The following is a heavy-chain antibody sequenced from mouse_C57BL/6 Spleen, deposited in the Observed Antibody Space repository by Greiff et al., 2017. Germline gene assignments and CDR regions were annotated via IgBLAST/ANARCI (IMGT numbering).Heavy chain of an antibody. CDR2: IDPSDSET. CDR3: ALYDYDLDY. D-gene: IGHD2-4*01. Sequence: VQLQQPGAELVRPGSSVKLSCKASGYTFTSYWMHWVKLRPIQGLEWIGNIDPSDSETHYNQKFKDKATLTVDKSSSTAYMQLSSLTSEDSAVYYCALYDYDLDYWGQGTTLTVSS. V-gene: IGHV1-52*01. CDR1: GYTFTSYW. J-gene: IGHJ2*01.